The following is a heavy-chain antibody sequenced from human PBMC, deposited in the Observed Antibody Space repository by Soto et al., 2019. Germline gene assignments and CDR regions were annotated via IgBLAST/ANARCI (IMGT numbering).Heavy chain of an antibody. D-gene: IGHD3-16*02. CDR1: GGSISSGYYY. Sequence: SETLCLTCSVSGGSISSGYYYWSWIRQPPGKGLEWIGNIYYSGNTYYNPSLKSRLIISIDTSKNQFSLKVGSVTAADTAVYYCARCLIWGSYRYFDDWGQGTLVTVAS. J-gene: IGHJ4*02. CDR3: ARCLIWGSYRYFDD. CDR2: IYYSGNT. V-gene: IGHV4-30-4*01.